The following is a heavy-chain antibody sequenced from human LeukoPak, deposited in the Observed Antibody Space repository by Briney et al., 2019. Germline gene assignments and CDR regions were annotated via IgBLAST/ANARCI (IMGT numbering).Heavy chain of an antibody. CDR2: INPNSGGT. J-gene: IGHJ4*02. Sequence: GASVKVSCKASGYTFTGYYMHWVRQAPGQGLEWMGWINPNSGGTNYAQKFQGWVTMTRDTSISTAYMELSRLRSDDTAVYYCASDGGYVWGSYDYWGQGTLVTVSS. D-gene: IGHD3-16*01. CDR1: GYTFTGYY. V-gene: IGHV1-2*04. CDR3: ASDGGYVWGSYDY.